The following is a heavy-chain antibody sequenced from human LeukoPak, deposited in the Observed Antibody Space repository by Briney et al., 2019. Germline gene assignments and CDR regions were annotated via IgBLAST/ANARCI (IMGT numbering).Heavy chain of an antibody. V-gene: IGHV3-30*02. CDR3: AKDFGVPDDS. CDR1: GFNFMQYG. CDR2: IRYDGSNK. Sequence: PGGSLRLSCVGSGFNFMQYGMHWVRQAPGKGLEWVAFIRYDGSNKYYADSVKGRFTISRDNSKNTLYLQMNSLRAEDTAVYYCAKDFGVPDDSWGQGTLVTVSS. D-gene: IGHD3-3*01. J-gene: IGHJ4*02.